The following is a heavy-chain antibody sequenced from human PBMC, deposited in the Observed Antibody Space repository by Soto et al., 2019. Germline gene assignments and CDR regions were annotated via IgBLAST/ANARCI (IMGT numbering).Heavy chain of an antibody. D-gene: IGHD2-2*01. J-gene: IGHJ2*01. CDR2: ISGSGGST. Sequence: VQLLESGGGLVQPGGSLRLSCAASGFTFSSYAMSWVRQAPGKGLEWVSAISGSGGSTYYADSVKGRFTISRDNSKNTLYLQMNSLRAEDTAVYYCAKDPGYCSSTSCYDWYFDLWGRGTLVTVSS. CDR3: AKDPGYCSSTSCYDWYFDL. V-gene: IGHV3-23*01. CDR1: GFTFSSYA.